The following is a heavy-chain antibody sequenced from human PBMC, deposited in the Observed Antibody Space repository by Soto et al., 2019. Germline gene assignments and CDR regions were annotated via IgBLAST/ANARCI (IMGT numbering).Heavy chain of an antibody. CDR1: GFTFSSYS. D-gene: IGHD3-22*01. CDR2: ISSSSSYI. CDR3: ARDHGYYDSSGYPTLPIDY. Sequence: PGGSLRLSCAASGFTFSSYSMNWVRQAPGKGLEWVSSISSSSSYIYYADSVKGRFTISRDNAKNSLYLQMNGLRAEDTAVYYCARDHGYYDSSGYPTLPIDYWGQGTLVTVSS. V-gene: IGHV3-21*01. J-gene: IGHJ4*02.